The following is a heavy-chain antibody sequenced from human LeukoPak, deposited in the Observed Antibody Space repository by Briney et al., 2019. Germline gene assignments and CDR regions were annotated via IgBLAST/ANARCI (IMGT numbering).Heavy chain of an antibody. Sequence: GGSLRLSCAASGFTFSSYAMSWVRQAPGKGLEWVSAISGGGGSTYYADSVKGRFTISRDNSKNTLYLQMNSLRAEDTAVYYCAKEPVKILQESYYFVYWGQGTLVTVSS. CDR3: AKEPVKILQESYYFVY. J-gene: IGHJ4*02. V-gene: IGHV3-23*01. CDR2: ISGGGGST. D-gene: IGHD2/OR15-2a*01. CDR1: GFTFSSYA.